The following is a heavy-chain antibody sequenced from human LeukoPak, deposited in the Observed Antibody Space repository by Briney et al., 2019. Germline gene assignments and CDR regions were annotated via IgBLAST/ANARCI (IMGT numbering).Heavy chain of an antibody. V-gene: IGHV4-59*01. CDR3: ARGITAASLIWHFDL. CDR2: IYFSGSS. D-gene: IGHD6-13*01. J-gene: IGHJ2*01. CDR1: GGSISGYY. Sequence: SETLSLTCTVSGGSISGYYWSWIRQPPGKGLEWIGYIYFSGSSKYNPSLKSRVTMSVATSKNQFSLNLSSVTAADTAVYYCARGITAASLIWHFDLWGRGTLVTVSS.